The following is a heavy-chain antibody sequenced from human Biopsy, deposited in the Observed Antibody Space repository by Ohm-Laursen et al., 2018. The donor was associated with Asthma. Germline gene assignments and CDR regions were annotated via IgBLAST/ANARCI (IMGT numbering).Heavy chain of an antibody. CDR1: GYILTDLS. CDR3: ASDFPKDYVRYNFQF. V-gene: IGHV1-24*01. CDR2: HDHEEGGT. Sequence: ASVKVSCKISGYILTDLSMHWVRQAPGQGLEWMGGHDHEEGGTVNARRFQGKVTMTEDTSTDTAYMELSSLSSDDTAVYYCASDFPKDYVRYNFQFWGQGTLVTVSS. D-gene: IGHD4-17*01. J-gene: IGHJ4*02.